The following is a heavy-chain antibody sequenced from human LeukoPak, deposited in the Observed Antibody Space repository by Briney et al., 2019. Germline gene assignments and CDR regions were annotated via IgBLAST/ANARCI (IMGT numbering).Heavy chain of an antibody. CDR2: INTNAGNP. CDR1: GYTLNRYG. V-gene: IGHV7-4-1*02. CDR3: ARDSISGSYVHYDN. J-gene: IGHJ4*02. D-gene: IGHD1-26*01. Sequence: ASVKVSCKASGYTLNRYGMHWVRQAPGQELEWMGWINTNAGNPTYAQGFTGRLVFYLDTPVSTAYLQINSLKAEDAGVYYCARDSISGSYVHYDNWGQGTLVTVSS.